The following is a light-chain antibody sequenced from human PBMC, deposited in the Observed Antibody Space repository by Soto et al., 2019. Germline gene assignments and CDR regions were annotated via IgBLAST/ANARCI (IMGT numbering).Light chain of an antibody. CDR3: QQYNSYSA. CDR1: QSISSY. Sequence: DIQMTQSPSSLSASVGDRVTIACRASQSISSYLNWYQQKPGKAPKLLIYTVSNLQSGVPSRFSGSGSGTEFTLTISSLQPDDFATYYCQQYNSYSALGQGTKVDIK. V-gene: IGKV1-5*01. CDR2: TVS. J-gene: IGKJ1*01.